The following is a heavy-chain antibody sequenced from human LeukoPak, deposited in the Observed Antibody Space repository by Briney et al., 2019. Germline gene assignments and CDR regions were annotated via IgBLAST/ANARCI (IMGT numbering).Heavy chain of an antibody. Sequence: GGSLRLSCAASGFTFSSYAMHWVRQAPGKGLEWVAVISYDGSNKYYADSVKGRFTISRDNSKNTLYLQMNSLRAEDTAVYYCASPQKRTRHFDYWGQGTLVTVSS. CDR2: ISYDGSNK. CDR1: GFTFSSYA. CDR3: ASPQKRTRHFDY. V-gene: IGHV3-30-3*01. D-gene: IGHD1-7*01. J-gene: IGHJ4*02.